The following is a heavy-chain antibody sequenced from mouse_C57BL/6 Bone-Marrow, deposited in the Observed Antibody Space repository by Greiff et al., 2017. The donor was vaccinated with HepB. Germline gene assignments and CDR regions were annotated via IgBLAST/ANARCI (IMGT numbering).Heavy chain of an antibody. D-gene: IGHD1-1*01. CDR3: TTRGLLRFLFDY. J-gene: IGHJ2*01. CDR1: GFNIKDYY. V-gene: IGHV14-1*01. CDR2: IDPEDGDT. Sequence: EVQLQQSGAELVRPGASVKLSCTASGFNIKDYYMHWVKQRPEQGLEWIGRIDPEDGDTESAPKFQGKATMTADTSSNTAYLQLSSLTSEDTAVYYCTTRGLLRFLFDYWGQGTTLTVSS.